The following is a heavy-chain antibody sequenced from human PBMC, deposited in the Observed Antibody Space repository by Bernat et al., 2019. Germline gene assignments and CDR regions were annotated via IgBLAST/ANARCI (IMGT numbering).Heavy chain of an antibody. D-gene: IGHD3-10*01. CDR3: AKYGSGSIWEYYYYYYYMDV. J-gene: IGHJ6*03. V-gene: IGHV3-23*01. CDR2: ISGSGGST. Sequence: EVQLLESGGGLVQPGGSLRLSCAASGFTFSSYAMSWVRQAPGKGLEWVSAISGSGGSTYYADSVKGRFTISRDNSKNTLYLQMNSLRAEDTAVYYCAKYGSGSIWEYYYYYYYMDVWGKGTTVTVSS. CDR1: GFTFSSYA.